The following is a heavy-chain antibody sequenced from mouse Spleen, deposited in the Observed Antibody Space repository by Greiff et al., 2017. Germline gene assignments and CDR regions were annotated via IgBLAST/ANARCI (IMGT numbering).Heavy chain of an antibody. J-gene: IGHJ1*01. V-gene: IGHV5-4*02. CDR1: GFTFSDYY. Sequence: DVKLVESGGGLVKPGGSLKLSCAASGFTFSDYYMYWVRQTPEKRLEWVATISDGGSYTYYPDSVKGRFTISRDNAKNNLYLQMSSLKSEDTAMYYCARGDYRYDRYFDVWGAGTTVTVSS. D-gene: IGHD2-14*01. CDR2: ISDGGSYT. CDR3: ARGDYRYDRYFDV.